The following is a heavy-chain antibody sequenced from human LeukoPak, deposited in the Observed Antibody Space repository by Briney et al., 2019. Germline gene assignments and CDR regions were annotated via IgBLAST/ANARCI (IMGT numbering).Heavy chain of an antibody. V-gene: IGHV4-59*12. J-gene: IGHJ4*02. Sequence: SETLSLTCNVSGGSISGYYWSWIRQPPGKGLEWIGYIYYSGSVNYNPSLKSRVTMSVDTSKNQFSLKLSSVTAADTAVYYCARRCTSSWCFDYWGQGTLVSVSS. CDR3: ARRCTSSWCFDY. CDR2: IYYSGSV. D-gene: IGHD6-13*01. CDR1: GGSISGYY.